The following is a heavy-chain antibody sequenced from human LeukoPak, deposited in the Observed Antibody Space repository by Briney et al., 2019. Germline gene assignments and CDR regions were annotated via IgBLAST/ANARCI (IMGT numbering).Heavy chain of an antibody. CDR3: ARDQGVAGIDY. D-gene: IGHD6-19*01. CDR2: IYYSGST. V-gene: IGHV4-59*01. CDR1: GGSINSY. Sequence: SETLSLTCTVSGGSINSYWSWIRQPAGKGLEWIGYIYYSGSTNYNPSLKSRVTISVDTSKNQFSLKLSSVTAADTAVYYCARDQGVAGIDYWGQGTLVTVSS. J-gene: IGHJ4*02.